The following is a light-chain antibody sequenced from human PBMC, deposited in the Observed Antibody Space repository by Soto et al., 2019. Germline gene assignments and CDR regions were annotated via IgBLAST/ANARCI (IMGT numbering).Light chain of an antibody. CDR2: KVS. CDR1: SSDVGGYNY. V-gene: IGLV2-14*01. Sequence: QSALTQPASVSGSPGQSITISCTGTSSDVGGYNYVSWYQQHPGKAPKLMIYKVSNRPSGVSNRFSGSKSGNTASLTISGLQAEDEADYYCSSYTSSRTLVFGGGTKVTVL. CDR3: SSYTSSRTLV. J-gene: IGLJ2*01.